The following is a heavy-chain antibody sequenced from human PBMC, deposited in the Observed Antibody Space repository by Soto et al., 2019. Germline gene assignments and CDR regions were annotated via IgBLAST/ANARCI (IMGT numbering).Heavy chain of an antibody. J-gene: IGHJ4*02. CDR1: GFSLSTSGVG. D-gene: IGHD2-15*01. CDR3: AHLVVAGMTYYFDS. V-gene: IGHV2-5*02. Sequence: QITLKESGPTLVKPTQTLTLTCTFSGFSLSTSGVGVGWIRQPPGKALEWLTFIYWDDDKRNRPFLKSRLTIPKDTSKNQVVLTMTNMDPVDTATYYCAHLVVAGMTYYFDSWGQGTLVTVSS. CDR2: IYWDDDK.